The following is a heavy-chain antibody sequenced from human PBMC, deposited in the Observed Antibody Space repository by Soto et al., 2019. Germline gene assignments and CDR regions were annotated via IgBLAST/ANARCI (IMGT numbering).Heavy chain of an antibody. CDR1: GFTFDDYA. D-gene: IGHD2-21*02. V-gene: IGHV3-9*01. Sequence: EVQLVESGGGLVQPGRSLRLSCAASGFTFDDYAMHWVRQAPGKGLEWVSGIRWNSGSIGYADSVKGRFTISRDNAKNSXXLPMNSLRAEDTALYYCAKDLGGNSDTYYYDGMDVWGQGTTVAVSS. J-gene: IGHJ6*02. CDR3: AKDLGGNSDTYYYDGMDV. CDR2: IRWNSGSI.